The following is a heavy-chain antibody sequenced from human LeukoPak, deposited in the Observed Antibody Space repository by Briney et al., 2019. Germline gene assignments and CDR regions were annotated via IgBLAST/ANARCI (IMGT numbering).Heavy chain of an antibody. CDR2: IYYSGST. CDR1: GGSISIYY. D-gene: IGHD1-26*01. CDR3: SKAGQQHTGSYYVDY. Sequence: PSDTLSLTCTFSGGSISIYYWSCIPHPPGKGLECIGYIYYSGSTNYNPSLKSRVTISVDTSQNQFSLTLGSVTAAGTAVFYWSKAGQQHTGSYYVDYWGEGNLVTVSS. J-gene: IGHJ4*02. V-gene: IGHV4-59*07.